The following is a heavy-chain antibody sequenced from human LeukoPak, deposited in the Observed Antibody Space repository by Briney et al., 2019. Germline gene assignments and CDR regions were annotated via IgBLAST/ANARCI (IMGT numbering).Heavy chain of an antibody. V-gene: IGHV4-34*01. D-gene: IGHD3-10*01. CDR3: ARDGQLLWFGELFGDWFDP. CDR2: INHSGST. J-gene: IGHJ5*02. Sequence: SETLSLTCAVYGGSFSGYYWSWIRQPPGKGLEWIGVINHSGSTNYNPSLKSRVTISVATSKTKISLNLSSVTAADTAVYYCARDGQLLWFGELFGDWFDPWGQGTLVTVSS. CDR1: GGSFSGYY.